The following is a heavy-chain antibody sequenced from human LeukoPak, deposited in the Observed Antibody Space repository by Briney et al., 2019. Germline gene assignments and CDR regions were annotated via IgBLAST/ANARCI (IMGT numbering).Heavy chain of an antibody. CDR3: ARVGDYYYYGMDV. V-gene: IGHV4-4*07. CDR2: IYTSGST. CDR1: GGSISSYY. Sequence: SETLSLTCTVSGGSISSYYWSWIRQRAGKGLEWIGRIYTSGSTNYNPSLKSRVTMSVDTSKNQFSLKLSSVTAADTAVYYCARVGDYYYYGMDVWGQRTTVTVSS. J-gene: IGHJ6*02.